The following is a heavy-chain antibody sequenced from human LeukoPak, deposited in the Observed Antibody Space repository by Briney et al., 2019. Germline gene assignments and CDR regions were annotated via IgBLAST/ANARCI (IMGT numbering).Heavy chain of an antibody. Sequence: SETLSLTCTVSGGSISSYYWSWIRQPPGKGLEWIGYIYYSGSTNYNPSLKSRVTISVDTSKNQFSLKLSSVTAADTVVYYCARLSYYDSSGYYVGNWFDPWGQGTLVTVSS. CDR1: GGSISSYY. V-gene: IGHV4-59*01. J-gene: IGHJ5*02. CDR2: IYYSGST. D-gene: IGHD3-22*01. CDR3: ARLSYYDSSGYYVGNWFDP.